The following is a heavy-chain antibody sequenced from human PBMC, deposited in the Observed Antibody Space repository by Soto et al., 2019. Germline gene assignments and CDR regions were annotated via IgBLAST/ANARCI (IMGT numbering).Heavy chain of an antibody. CDR1: GGSLSSSSYY. D-gene: IGHD3-22*01. V-gene: IGHV4-39*01. Sequence: SETLSLTCTVSGGSLSSSSYYWGWIRQPPGKGLEWIGNVYYGGSTYYNPSLKSRVTISVETSKSQFSLKLSSVTAADTAVYYCAGGDYYHSSGYYFYYYTMDVWRQGTTVT. J-gene: IGHJ6*02. CDR3: AGGDYYHSSGYYFYYYTMDV. CDR2: VYYGGST.